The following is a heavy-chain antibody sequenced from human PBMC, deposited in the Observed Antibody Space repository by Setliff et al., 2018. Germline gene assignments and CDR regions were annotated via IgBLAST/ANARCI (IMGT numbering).Heavy chain of an antibody. V-gene: IGHV1-18*01. J-gene: IGHJ1*01. CDR1: GYTFSDFG. Sequence: ASVKVSCKASGYTFSDFGISWVRLAPGQGLEWMGWISPYTGRTFYAPHFQDRVTMTTDTSTNTAYLDLRSLRSDDTAVYYCERLVRYCTTTTCQTLSVGEHWGPGTLVTVSS. CDR2: ISPYTGRT. CDR3: ERLVRYCTTTTCQTLSVGEH. D-gene: IGHD2-8*01.